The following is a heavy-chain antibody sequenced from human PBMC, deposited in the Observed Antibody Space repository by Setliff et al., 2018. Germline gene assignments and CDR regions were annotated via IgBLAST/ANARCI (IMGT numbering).Heavy chain of an antibody. D-gene: IGHD3-22*01. CDR2: ITPNSGGT. V-gene: IGHV1-2*02. CDR3: ARVGVPSGYWYYLDY. CDR1: GYTFTGYS. J-gene: IGHJ4*02. Sequence: GASVKVSCKASGYTFTGYSIHWVRQAPGQGLEWMGWITPNSGGTNYAQKFKGRVTMTRDTSITTVHMELRRLTSDGTAIYYCARVGVPSGYWYYLDYWGQGTQVTVSS.